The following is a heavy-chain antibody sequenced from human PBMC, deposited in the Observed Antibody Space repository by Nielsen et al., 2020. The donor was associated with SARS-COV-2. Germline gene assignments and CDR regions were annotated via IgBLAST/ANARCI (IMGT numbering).Heavy chain of an antibody. J-gene: IGHJ4*02. Sequence: GESLKISCAASGFTVSSSYMSWVRQAPGKGLEWVSLIYSGGSTYYADSVKGRFTISRDSSKNTLYLQMDSLRAEDTAVYYCARGTLSPVTTGDYWGQGTLVTVSS. D-gene: IGHD4-17*01. V-gene: IGHV3-66*01. CDR3: ARGTLSPVTTGDY. CDR1: GFTVSSSY. CDR2: IYSGGST.